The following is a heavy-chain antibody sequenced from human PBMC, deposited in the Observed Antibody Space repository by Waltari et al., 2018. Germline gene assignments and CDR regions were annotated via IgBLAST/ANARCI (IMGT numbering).Heavy chain of an antibody. CDR3: ARGGLRGYSYGYWFDP. D-gene: IGHD5-18*01. V-gene: IGHV4-34*01. CDR1: GGSFSGYY. J-gene: IGHJ5*02. Sequence: QVQLQQWGAGLLKPSETLSLTCAVYGGSFSGYYWSWNRQPPGKGLEWIGEINHSGSTNYNPSLKSRVTISVDTSKNQFSLKLSSVTAADTAVYYCARGGLRGYSYGYWFDPWGQGTLVTVSS. CDR2: INHSGST.